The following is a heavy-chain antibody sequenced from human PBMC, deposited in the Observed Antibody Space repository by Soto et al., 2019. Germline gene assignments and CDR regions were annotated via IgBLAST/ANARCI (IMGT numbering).Heavy chain of an antibody. CDR3: ATNRRGMSHSGGWSPVGYHFHT. CDR1: GSSFRNYA. Sequence: QLHLQESGGGVAQPGRSLRLSCAASGSSFRNYAMHWVRQAPAKNPQWVALISYDGINKYYADSGKGRFTISRDNSKDTLYVRMKSLKVEETALYYCATNRRGMSHSGGWSPVGYHFHTWGQGSLVTVSS. V-gene: IGHV3-30*04. CDR2: ISYDGINK. D-gene: IGHD2-15*01. J-gene: IGHJ4*02.